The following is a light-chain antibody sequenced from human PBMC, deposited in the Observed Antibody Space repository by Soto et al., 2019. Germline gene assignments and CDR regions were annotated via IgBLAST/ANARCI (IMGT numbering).Light chain of an antibody. V-gene: IGLV2-14*01. CDR3: SSYTSRSIHEV. Sequence: QSVLTQPASASGSPGQSITISCTGTSSDVGGYNYVSWYQQHPGKAHKLMIYDVSNRPSGVSNRFSGSKSGNTASLTLSGLQAEAEADDYCSSYTSRSIHEVFGGGTKLTVL. CDR2: DVS. J-gene: IGLJ2*01. CDR1: SSDVGGYNY.